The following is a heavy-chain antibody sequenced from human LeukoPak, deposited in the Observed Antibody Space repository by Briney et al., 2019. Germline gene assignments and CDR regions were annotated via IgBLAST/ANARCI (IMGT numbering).Heavy chain of an antibody. D-gene: IGHD3-22*01. CDR3: AKDLYYYDSSEPFDY. J-gene: IGHJ4*02. CDR2: ISWNSGSI. V-gene: IGHV3-9*03. CDR1: GFTFDDYA. Sequence: PGGSLRLSXAASGFTFDDYAMHWVRQSPGKGLEWVSGISWNSGSICYADSVQGRFTISRDNAKNSLYLQMNSLRAEDMALYYCAKDLYYYDSSEPFDYWGQGALVTVSS.